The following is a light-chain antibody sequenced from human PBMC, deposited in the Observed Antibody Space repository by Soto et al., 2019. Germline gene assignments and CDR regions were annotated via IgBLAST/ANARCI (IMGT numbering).Light chain of an antibody. J-gene: IGLJ1*01. CDR1: SSDVGGYNY. Sequence: QSVLTQPASVSGSPGQSITISCTGTSSDVGGYNYVSWYQHHPGKAPKLMIYDVSNRPSGVSNRFSGSKSGNTASLTISGLHPEDEADYYCSLYTPSNTRQIVFETGTKVTVL. CDR2: DVS. V-gene: IGLV2-14*03. CDR3: SLYTPSNTRQIV.